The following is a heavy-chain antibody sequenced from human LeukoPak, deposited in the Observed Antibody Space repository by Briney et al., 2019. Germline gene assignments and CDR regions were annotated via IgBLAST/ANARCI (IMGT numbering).Heavy chain of an antibody. J-gene: IGHJ4*02. CDR2: ISWNSGSI. V-gene: IGHV3-9*01. CDR1: GFTFDDYA. D-gene: IGHD1-26*01. CDR3: AKDNSGATAALDY. Sequence: PGGSLRLSCAASGFTFDDYAMHWVRQAPGKGLEGVSGISWNSGSIVYADSVKGRFTISRDNDKNSLYLQMNSMRPEDTALYSCAKDNSGATAALDYWGQGTLVTVSS.